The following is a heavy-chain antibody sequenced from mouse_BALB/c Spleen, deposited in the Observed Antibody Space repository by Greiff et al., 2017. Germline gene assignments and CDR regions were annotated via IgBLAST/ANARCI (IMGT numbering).Heavy chain of an antibody. CDR1: GYTFTSYW. CDR3: ARGYEDAMDY. CDR2: INPSTGYT. J-gene: IGHJ4*01. V-gene: IGHV1-7*01. Sequence: QVQLKQSGAELAKPGASVKMSCKASGYTFTSYWMHWVKQRPGQGLEWIGYINPSTGYTEYNQKFKDKATLTADKSSSTAYMQLSSLTSEDSAVYYCARGYEDAMDYWGQGTSVTVSS. D-gene: IGHD2-14*01.